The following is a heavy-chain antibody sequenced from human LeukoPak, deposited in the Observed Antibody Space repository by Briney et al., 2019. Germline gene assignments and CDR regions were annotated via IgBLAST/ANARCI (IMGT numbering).Heavy chain of an antibody. Sequence: PSETLSLTCTVSGGSISSSSYYWGWIRQPPGKGLEWIGSIYYSGSTYYNPSLKSRVTISVDTSKNQFSLKLSSVTAADTAVYYCARAWYSSSWYKIWFDPWGQGTLVTVSS. V-gene: IGHV4-39*07. CDR2: IYYSGST. CDR3: ARAWYSSSWYKIWFDP. J-gene: IGHJ5*02. CDR1: GGSISSSSYY. D-gene: IGHD6-13*01.